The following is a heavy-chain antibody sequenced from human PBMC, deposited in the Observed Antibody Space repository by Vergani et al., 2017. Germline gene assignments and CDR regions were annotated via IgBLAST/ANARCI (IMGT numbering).Heavy chain of an antibody. CDR1: GASVNSYY. V-gene: IGHV4-59*02. J-gene: IGHJ4*02. Sequence: QVKLQESGPGLVKPSETLSLTCTVSGASVNSYYWSWIRQPPGKGLEWMGYVSFRGDTLYDPSVKGRMTISLNTSSNQFSLYLTSVTAAYTAVYYCARSRRYYGAGSPDYLVQGTLVTVSS. CDR2: VSFRGDT. D-gene: IGHD3-10*01. CDR3: ARSRRYYGAGSPDY.